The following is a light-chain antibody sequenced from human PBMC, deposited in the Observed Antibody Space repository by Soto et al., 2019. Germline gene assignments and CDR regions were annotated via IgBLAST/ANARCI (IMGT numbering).Light chain of an antibody. CDR1: SSDVGAYNY. J-gene: IGLJ3*02. Sequence: QSALTQPRSVSGSPGQTVTVSCTGTSSDVGAYNYVSWYRHHPGNAPKFLIYDVSRRPSGVPDRFSASKSGNTASLTISGLQAEDEDDYYCSSYAGSYTWVFGGGTQLTVL. CDR3: SSYAGSYTWV. CDR2: DVS. V-gene: IGLV2-11*01.